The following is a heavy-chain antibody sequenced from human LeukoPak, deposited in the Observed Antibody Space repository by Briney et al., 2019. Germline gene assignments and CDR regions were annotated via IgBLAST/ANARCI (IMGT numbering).Heavy chain of an antibody. D-gene: IGHD2-15*01. Sequence: GGSLRLSCAASGFTVSSNYMNWVRQAPGKGLEWVSVIYSGGSTYYADSVKGRFTFSRDNSKGTLCLQLNSLRAEDTAVYYCAKSDIVVVAATYNYWGQGTLVTVSS. CDR1: GFTVSSNY. V-gene: IGHV3-53*01. CDR2: IYSGGST. CDR3: AKSDIVVVAATYNY. J-gene: IGHJ4*02.